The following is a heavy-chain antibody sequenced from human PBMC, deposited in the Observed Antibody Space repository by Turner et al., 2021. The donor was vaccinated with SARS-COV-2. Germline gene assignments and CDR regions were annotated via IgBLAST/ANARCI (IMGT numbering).Heavy chain of an antibody. J-gene: IGHJ4*02. CDR1: GFIFSNYA. V-gene: IGHV3-23*01. Sequence: EVQVLESGGTLVQPGGSLRLSGAFSGFIFSNYAMTWVRQAPGRGLEWVCSILSDGDSTYYADSVKGRFTISRDDSKNTVSLQMNSLRAEDTALYYCAKTRGPVAFHPDSWGQGTLVTVSS. D-gene: IGHD2-2*01. CDR2: ILSDGDST. CDR3: AKTRGPVAFHPDS.